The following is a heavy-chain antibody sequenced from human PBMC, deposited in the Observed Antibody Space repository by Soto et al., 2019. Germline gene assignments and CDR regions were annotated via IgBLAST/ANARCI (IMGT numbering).Heavy chain of an antibody. CDR3: ARETEDSSGYYPHSHYFDY. V-gene: IGHV1-2*02. J-gene: IGHJ4*02. D-gene: IGHD3-22*01. CDR1: GYTFTGYY. CDR2: INPNSGGT. Sequence: GASVKVSCKASGYTFTGYYMHWVRQAPGQGLEWMGWINPNSGGTNYAQKFQGRVTMTRDTSISTAYMELSRLRSDDTAVYYCARETEDSSGYYPHSHYFDYWGQGTLVTVSS.